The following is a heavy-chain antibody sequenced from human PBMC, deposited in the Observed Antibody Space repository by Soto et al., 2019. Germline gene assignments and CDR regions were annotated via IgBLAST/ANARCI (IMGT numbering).Heavy chain of an antibody. CDR2: IYYSGST. D-gene: IGHD6-13*01. CDR1: GGSIRSSTYY. J-gene: IGHJ6*03. Sequence: SETLSLTCTVSGGSIRSSTYYWGWIRQPPGKGLEWIGSIYYSGSTYYNPSLKSRVTISVDTSKNQFSLKLSSVTAADTAVYYCASGYSSSWYYYYMDVWGKGTTVT. V-gene: IGHV4-39*01. CDR3: ASGYSSSWYYYYMDV.